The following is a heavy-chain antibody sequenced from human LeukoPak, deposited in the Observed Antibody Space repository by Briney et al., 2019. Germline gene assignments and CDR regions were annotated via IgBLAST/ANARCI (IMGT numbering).Heavy chain of an antibody. J-gene: IGHJ4*02. V-gene: IGHV4-61*02. D-gene: IGHD2-15*01. CDR1: GGSISSGNYY. Sequence: PSQTLSLTCTVSGGSISSGNYYWSWIRQPAGKGLEWIGRINTSGSTNYNPSLKSRVTISVDTSKNQFSLKLSSVTAADTAAYYCARSPDIAVVGTLLWGQGTLVTVSS. CDR2: INTSGST. CDR3: ARSPDIAVVGTLL.